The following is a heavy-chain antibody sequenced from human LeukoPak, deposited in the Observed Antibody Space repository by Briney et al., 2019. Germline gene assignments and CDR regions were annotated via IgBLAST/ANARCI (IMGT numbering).Heavy chain of an antibody. J-gene: IGHJ5*02. V-gene: IGHV3-23*01. CDR3: AKGKAAGAVDWFDP. Sequence: GGSLRLSCAASGFTFSNYAMMWVRQAPGKGLEWVSSITGGGDTYYVDSVKGRFTVSRDNYKNTLYLQINSLTADDTALYYCAKGKAAGAVDWFDPWGQGTLVTVSS. D-gene: IGHD6-13*01. CDR1: GFTFSNYA. CDR2: ITGGGDT.